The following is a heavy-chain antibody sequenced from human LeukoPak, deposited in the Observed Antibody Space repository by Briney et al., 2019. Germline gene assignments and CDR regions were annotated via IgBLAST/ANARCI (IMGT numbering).Heavy chain of an antibody. CDR3: ARHVIDTSGYYLDYFDY. CDR2: IYYSGST. D-gene: IGHD3-22*01. V-gene: IGHV4-39*01. CDR1: GGSISSSSYY. Sequence: SEALSLTCTVSGGSISSSSYYWGWIRQPPGKGLEWIGSIYYSGSTYYNPSLKSRVTISVDTSKNQFSLKLSSVTAADTAVYYCARHVIDTSGYYLDYFDYWGQGTLVTVSS. J-gene: IGHJ4*02.